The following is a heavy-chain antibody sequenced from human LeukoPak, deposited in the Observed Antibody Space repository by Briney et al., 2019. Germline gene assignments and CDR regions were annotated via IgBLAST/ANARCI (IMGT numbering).Heavy chain of an antibody. Sequence: PSQTLSLTCTVSGGSISSGGYYWSWIRQHPGKGLEWIGYIYYSGSTYYNPSLKSRVTISVDTSKNQFSLKLSSVTAADTAVYYCAGGHVKQLVLRYFDLWGRGTLVTVSS. D-gene: IGHD6-13*01. J-gene: IGHJ2*01. CDR1: GGSISSGGYY. V-gene: IGHV4-31*03. CDR3: AGGHVKQLVLRYFDL. CDR2: IYYSGST.